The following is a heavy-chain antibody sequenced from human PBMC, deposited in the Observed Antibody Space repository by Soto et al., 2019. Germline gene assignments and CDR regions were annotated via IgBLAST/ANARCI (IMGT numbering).Heavy chain of an antibody. CDR3: ASGGGSDWPFDY. CDR1: GGSFSGYY. Sequence: QVQLQQWGAGLLKPSETLSLTCAVYGGSFSGYYWSWIRQPPGKGLEWIGEINHSGSTNYNPSLKSRVTISVDTSKNQFSLKLSSVTAADTAVYYCASGGGSDWPFDYWGQGTLVTVSS. D-gene: IGHD1-26*01. V-gene: IGHV4-34*01. CDR2: INHSGST. J-gene: IGHJ4*02.